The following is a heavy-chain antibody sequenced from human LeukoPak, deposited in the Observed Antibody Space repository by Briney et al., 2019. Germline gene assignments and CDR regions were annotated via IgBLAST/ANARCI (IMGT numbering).Heavy chain of an antibody. D-gene: IGHD3-10*01. J-gene: IGHJ4*02. CDR2: IRYDGSNK. CDR3: ARDWGPMIRGVVLLIGY. V-gene: IGHV3-30*02. Sequence: GGSLRLSCAASGFTFSSYGMHWVRQAPGKGLEWVAFIRYDGSNKYYADSVKGRFTISRDNSKNTLYLQMNSLRAEDTAVYYCARDWGPMIRGVVLLIGYWGQGTQVTVSS. CDR1: GFTFSSYG.